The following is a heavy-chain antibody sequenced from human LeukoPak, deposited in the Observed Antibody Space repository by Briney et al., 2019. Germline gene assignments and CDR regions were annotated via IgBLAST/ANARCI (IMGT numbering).Heavy chain of an antibody. Sequence: GESLKISCKGSGSRFTSYWIGWVRQMPGKGLEWMGIIYPGDSDTRYSPSFQGQVTISADKSISTAYLQWSSLKASDTAMYYCARYYYGSGRGANWFDPWGQGTLVTVPS. V-gene: IGHV5-51*01. J-gene: IGHJ5*02. CDR2: IYPGDSDT. D-gene: IGHD3-10*01. CDR3: ARYYYGSGRGANWFDP. CDR1: GSRFTSYW.